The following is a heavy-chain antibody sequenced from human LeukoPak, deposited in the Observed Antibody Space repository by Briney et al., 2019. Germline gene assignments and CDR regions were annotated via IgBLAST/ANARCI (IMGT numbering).Heavy chain of an antibody. D-gene: IGHD1-26*01. J-gene: IGHJ3*02. CDR3: ARRQGRRGIVGPTILKGAFDI. CDR1: GFTFSTYG. Sequence: GGSLRLSCAASGFTFSTYGMHWVRQAPGKGLEWVSYITSSSSIIYYSDSVKGRFTISRDDAKNSLYLQMNSLRAEDTAVYYCARRQGRRGIVGPTILKGAFDIWGQGTKVTVSS. V-gene: IGHV3-48*01. CDR2: ITSSSSII.